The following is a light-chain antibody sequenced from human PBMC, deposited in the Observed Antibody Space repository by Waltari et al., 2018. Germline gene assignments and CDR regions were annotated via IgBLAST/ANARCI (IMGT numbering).Light chain of an antibody. Sequence: EIVLTQSPGTLSLSPGDRATLSCRASQSVSNNFLAWYQQRPGQTPRLLIYSASSRAPGIPGRFSGSGSGTDFTLTITRLKPEDAAVYYCQQFHTSPRTFGGGTKVEVK. CDR1: QSVSNNF. J-gene: IGKJ4*01. CDR3: QQFHTSPRT. CDR2: SAS. V-gene: IGKV3-20*01.